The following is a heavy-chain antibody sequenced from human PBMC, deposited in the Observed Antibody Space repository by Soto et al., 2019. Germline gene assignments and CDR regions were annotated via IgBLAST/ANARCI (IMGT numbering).Heavy chain of an antibody. V-gene: IGHV3-23*01. D-gene: IGHD3-16*01. CDR3: AKVHGHYDSIWGSPLRGFDY. Sequence: EVQLLESGGGLVQPGGSLRLSCAASGFTFSSYAMSWVRQAPGKGLEWVSAISGSGGSTYYADSVKGRFTISRDNSKNTLYLQMNSLRVEDTAVYYWAKVHGHYDSIWGSPLRGFDYWGQGTLVTVSS. CDR1: GFTFSSYA. J-gene: IGHJ4*02. CDR2: ISGSGGST.